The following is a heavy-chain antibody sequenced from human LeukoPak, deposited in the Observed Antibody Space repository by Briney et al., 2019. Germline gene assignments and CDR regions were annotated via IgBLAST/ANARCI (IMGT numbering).Heavy chain of an antibody. CDR3: ARDAVTPSYWYFDL. CDR2: IYYSGST. D-gene: IGHD4-23*01. V-gene: IGHV4-39*07. Sequence: SETLSLTCTVSGGSISSSSYYWGWIRQPPGKGLEWIGSIYYSGSTYYNPSLKSRVTISVDTSKNQFSLKLSSVTAADTAVYYCARDAVTPSYWYFDLWGRGTLVTVSS. J-gene: IGHJ2*01. CDR1: GGSISSSSYY.